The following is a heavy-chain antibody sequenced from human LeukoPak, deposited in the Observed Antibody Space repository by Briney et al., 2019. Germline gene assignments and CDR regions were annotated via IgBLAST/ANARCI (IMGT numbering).Heavy chain of an antibody. CDR2: IINDGSRT. Sequence: GGSLRLSCAASGFTFSSYWMHWVRQAPGKGLVWVSHIINDGSRTSYADSVKGRFTISRDNAKNMVYLQMNSLRAEDTAVYYCARSDGGFDYWGQGTLVTVSA. V-gene: IGHV3-74*01. J-gene: IGHJ4*02. CDR3: ARSDGGFDY. D-gene: IGHD5-24*01. CDR1: GFTFSSYW.